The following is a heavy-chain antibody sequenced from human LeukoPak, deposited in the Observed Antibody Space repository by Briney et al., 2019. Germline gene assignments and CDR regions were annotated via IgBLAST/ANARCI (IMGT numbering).Heavy chain of an antibody. CDR3: ARGIVVVPAAPADAFDI. CDR2: IIPIFGTA. V-gene: IGHV1-69*13. J-gene: IGHJ3*02. D-gene: IGHD2-2*01. CDR1: GGTFSSYA. Sequence: ASVKVSCKASGGTFSSYAISWVRQAPGQGLEWMGGIIPIFGTANYAQKFQGRVTITADESTSTAYMELSSLRSEDTAVYYCARGIVVVPAAPADAFDIWGQGTMVTVSS.